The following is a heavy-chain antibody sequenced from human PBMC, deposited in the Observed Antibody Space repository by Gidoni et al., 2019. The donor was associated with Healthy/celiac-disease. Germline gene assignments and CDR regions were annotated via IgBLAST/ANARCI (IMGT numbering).Heavy chain of an antibody. D-gene: IGHD3-22*01. Sequence: EVQLVHSGAEVTQPGAALKLSCTGSGYSFTSYWIGWVRQMPGKGLEGMGIIYPGDSDTRYSPSFQGQGTISADKSISTAYLQWSSLKASDTAMYYCARRAGYYDSSDAFDIWGQGTMVTVSS. CDR1: GYSFTSYW. J-gene: IGHJ3*02. V-gene: IGHV5-51*01. CDR3: ARRAGYYDSSDAFDI. CDR2: IYPGDSDT.